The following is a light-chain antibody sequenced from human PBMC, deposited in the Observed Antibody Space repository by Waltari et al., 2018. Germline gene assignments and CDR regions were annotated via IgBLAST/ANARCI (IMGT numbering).Light chain of an antibody. CDR2: ENG. CDR1: SSNFGAGYD. V-gene: IGLV1-40*01. CDR3: QSFDTSLGGSV. Sequence: QSVLTQPPSVSGAPGQRVTISCTGNSSNFGAGYDVHWYQHLPGRAPKLLIKENGKRPSGVPDRFSGSKSGTSASLAITGLQAEDEAHYYCQSFDTSLGGSVFGTGTKVSVL. J-gene: IGLJ1*01.